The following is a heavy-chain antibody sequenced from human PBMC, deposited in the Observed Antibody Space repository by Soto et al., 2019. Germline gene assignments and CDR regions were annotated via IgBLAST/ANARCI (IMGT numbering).Heavy chain of an antibody. CDR1: GFTFSSYS. Sequence: PGGSLRLSCAASGFTFSSYSMNWVRQAPGKGLEWVSSISSSSSYIYYADSVKGRFTISRDNAKNSLYLQMNSLRAEDTAVYYCARGSGYSSGWYSAYFDYWGQGTLVTVSS. CDR2: ISSSSSYI. V-gene: IGHV3-21*01. J-gene: IGHJ4*02. CDR3: ARGSGYSSGWYSAYFDY. D-gene: IGHD6-19*01.